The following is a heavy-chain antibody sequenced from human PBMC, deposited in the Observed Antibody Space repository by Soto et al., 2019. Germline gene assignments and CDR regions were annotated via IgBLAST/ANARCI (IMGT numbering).Heavy chain of an antibody. D-gene: IGHD6-6*01. Sequence: GGSLRLSCAASGFTFSSYGMHWVRQAPGKGLEWVAVISYDGSNKYYADSVKGRFTISRDNSKNTLYLQMNSLRAEDTAVYYCAKDRAGSSPYYYYYGMDVWGQGTTVTVSS. J-gene: IGHJ6*02. V-gene: IGHV3-30*18. CDR1: GFTFSSYG. CDR2: ISYDGSNK. CDR3: AKDRAGSSPYYYYYGMDV.